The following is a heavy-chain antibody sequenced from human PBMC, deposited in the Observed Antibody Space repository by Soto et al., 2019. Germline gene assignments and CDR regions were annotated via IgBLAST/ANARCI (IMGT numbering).Heavy chain of an antibody. D-gene: IGHD4-17*01. J-gene: IGHJ4*02. CDR2: IYSGGST. CDR1: GFTVSSNY. V-gene: IGHV3-66*01. Sequence: EVQLVESGGGLVQPGGSLRLSCAASGFTVSSNYMSWVRQAPGKGLEWVPVIYSGGSTYYADSVKGRFTISRDNSKNTRYLQMNSLRAEDTAVYYCARDFSYGDAYYFDYWVQGTLVTVSS. CDR3: ARDFSYGDAYYFDY.